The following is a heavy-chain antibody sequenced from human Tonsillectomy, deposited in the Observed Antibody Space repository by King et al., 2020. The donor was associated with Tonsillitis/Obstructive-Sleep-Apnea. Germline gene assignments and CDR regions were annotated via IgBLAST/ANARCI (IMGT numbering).Heavy chain of an antibody. CDR1: GGSFSSYT. CDR3: AREESTYNYGNSYYYMDV. V-gene: IGHV1-69*04. J-gene: IGHJ6*03. Sequence: QLVQSGAEVKKPGSSVKVSCTASGGSFSSYTIIWVRQAPGQGLEWMGRIIPILGMTNYAQKFQGRVTITADKSTSTAYMELSSLRSEDTAMYYCAREESTYNYGNSYYYMDVWGKGTRVTVSS. CDR2: IIPILGMT. D-gene: IGHD5-24*01.